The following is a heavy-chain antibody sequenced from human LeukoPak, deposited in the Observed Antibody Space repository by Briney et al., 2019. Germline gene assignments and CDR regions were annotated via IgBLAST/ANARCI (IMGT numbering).Heavy chain of an antibody. CDR2: IYYSGST. Sequence: PSETLSLTCTVSGGSISSSRYFWGWIRRPPGKGLGGFVSIYYSGSTYYNPSLKSRVTISVDTSKNQFSLKLSSVTAADTAVYYCARQDYYDSSGTFDYWGQGTLVTVSS. J-gene: IGHJ4*02. V-gene: IGHV4-39*01. D-gene: IGHD3-22*01. CDR1: GGSISSSRYF. CDR3: ARQDYYDSSGTFDY.